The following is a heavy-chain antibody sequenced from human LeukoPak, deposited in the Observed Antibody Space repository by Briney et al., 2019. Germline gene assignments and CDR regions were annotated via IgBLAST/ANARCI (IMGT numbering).Heavy chain of an antibody. V-gene: IGHV1-18*01. D-gene: IGHD3-10*01. CDR1: GYTFTSYG. CDR2: ISAYNGNT. CDR3: ARDYYGSGSYYNGFDY. Sequence: ASVKVSCKASGYTFTSYGISWVRQAPGQGLEWMGWISAYNGNTSYAQKLQGRVTMTTDTSTSTAYMELRSLRSDDTAVYYCARDYYGSGSYYNGFDYWGQGTLVTVSS. J-gene: IGHJ4*02.